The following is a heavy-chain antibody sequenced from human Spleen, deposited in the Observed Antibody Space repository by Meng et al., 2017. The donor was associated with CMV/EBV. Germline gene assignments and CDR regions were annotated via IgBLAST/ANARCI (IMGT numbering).Heavy chain of an antibody. V-gene: IGHV3-21*04. CDR3: TNAMGATIADTFHI. D-gene: IGHD1-26*01. Sequence: GESLKISCAASGLTFSSYSMNWVRQAPGKGLEWVSFISSSSSYIHYADSVKGRFTISRDNPKNSLYLQMNSLRPDDTALYYCTNAMGATIADTFHIWGQGTMVTVSS. J-gene: IGHJ3*02. CDR2: ISSSSSYI. CDR1: GLTFSSYS.